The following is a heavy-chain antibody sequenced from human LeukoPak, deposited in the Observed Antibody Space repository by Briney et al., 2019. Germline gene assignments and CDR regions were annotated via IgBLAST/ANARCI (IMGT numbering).Heavy chain of an antibody. CDR3: ARDSTMTTGGSAYYFDN. D-gene: IGHD4-17*01. V-gene: IGHV1-46*01. CDR1: GYTLTASN. CDR2: INPRGGST. J-gene: IGHJ4*02. Sequence: GASVKVSCKASGYTLTASNMHWVRQAPGQGLEWMGIINPRGGSTSYAKKFQGRVTMTRDTSTNTIYMELSSLRSEDTAVYYCARDSTMTTGGSAYYFDNWGQGTLVTVSS.